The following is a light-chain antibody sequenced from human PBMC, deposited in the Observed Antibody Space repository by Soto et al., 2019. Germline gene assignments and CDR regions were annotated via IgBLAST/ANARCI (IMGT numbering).Light chain of an antibody. CDR3: QQYNNWPPAIT. Sequence: ELVMTQSPATLSVSPGERVTLSCRASHSVRRNVAWYKQKPGQAPRLLIYGASTRATGIPARFSGSGSGTAFTLTISSLQSEDFAVYYGQQYNNWPPAITFGQGTRLESK. CDR1: HSVRRN. V-gene: IGKV3-15*01. J-gene: IGKJ5*01. CDR2: GAS.